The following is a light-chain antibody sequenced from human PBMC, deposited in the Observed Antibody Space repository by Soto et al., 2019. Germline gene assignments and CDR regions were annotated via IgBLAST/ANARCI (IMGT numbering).Light chain of an antibody. CDR2: DNN. CDR1: SSNLGNNY. J-gene: IGLJ2*01. V-gene: IGLV1-51*01. CDR3: GTWYSSLSAVV. Sequence: QSVLTQPPSVSAAPGQKVTISCSGSSSNLGNNYVSWYQQLPGTAPKLRIYDNNKRPSGIPDRFSGSKSGTSATLGITGLQTGDEADDYCGTWYSSLSAVVFGGGTKLTVL.